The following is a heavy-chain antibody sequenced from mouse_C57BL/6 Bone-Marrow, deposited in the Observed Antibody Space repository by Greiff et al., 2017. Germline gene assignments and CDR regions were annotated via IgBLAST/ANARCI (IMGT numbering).Heavy chain of an antibody. CDR2: ISDGGSYT. CDR3: ARGDSDCVSGAMDY. J-gene: IGHJ4*01. CDR1: GYTFSSYA. Sequence: EVKLMESGGGLVKPGGSLKLSCAASGYTFSSYAMSWVRQTPEKRLEWVATISDGGSYTYYPDNVKGRITITRNNAKNNLYLQMSHLKSEDTAKYYCARGDSDCVSGAMDYWGQGTSVTVSS. D-gene: IGHD2-12*01. V-gene: IGHV5-4*03.